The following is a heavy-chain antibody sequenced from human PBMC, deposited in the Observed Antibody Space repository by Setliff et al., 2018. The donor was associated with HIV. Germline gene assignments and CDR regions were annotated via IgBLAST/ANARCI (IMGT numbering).Heavy chain of an antibody. CDR2: IYTSGST. V-gene: IGHV4-4*02. CDR3: ASMERGSGFSNRNYFDY. CDR1: GVSISNSLW. D-gene: IGHD6-19*01. Sequence: SETLSLTCVVSGVSISNSLWWTWVRQPPGKGLEWIGHIYTSGSTNCNPSLKSRVTISVDTSKNQFSLKLSSVTAADTAVYYCASMERGSGFSNRNYFDYWGQGTLVTVSS. J-gene: IGHJ4*02.